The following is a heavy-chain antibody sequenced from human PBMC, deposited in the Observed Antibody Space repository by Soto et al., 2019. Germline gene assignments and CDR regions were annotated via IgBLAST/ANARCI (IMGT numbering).Heavy chain of an antibody. CDR2: IIPSGGST. CDR3: ARDQAYCSGGSCPRGYYYCGMDV. J-gene: IGHJ6*02. D-gene: IGHD2-15*01. Sequence: SVQGSSSASGYTFPSDYMHWVGHAPPQGREWRGIIIPSGGSTKYAQKFQSRVTMNSDTSPIRVYMELSSMTSEQTAVHLCARDQAYCSGGSCPRGYYYCGMDVWGQGTTVTVSS. V-gene: IGHV1-46*01. CDR1: GYTFPSDY.